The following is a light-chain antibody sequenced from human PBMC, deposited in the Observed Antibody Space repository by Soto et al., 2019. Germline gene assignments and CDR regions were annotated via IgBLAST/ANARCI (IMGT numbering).Light chain of an antibody. Sequence: QSVLTQPPSVSGTPGQRVTISCSGSSSNIGMNTVNWYQQLPGTAPNVLITNNNHRPSGVPDRFSCSTSGTSASLAISGLQSEDEAAYYCGAWDGSLKGYVFGTGTKVTVL. CDR2: NNN. J-gene: IGLJ1*01. CDR1: SSNIGMNT. CDR3: GAWDGSLKGYV. V-gene: IGLV1-44*01.